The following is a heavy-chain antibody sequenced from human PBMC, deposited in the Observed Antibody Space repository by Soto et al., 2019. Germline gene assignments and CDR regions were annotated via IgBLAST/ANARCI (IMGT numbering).Heavy chain of an antibody. CDR3: ASGPAGVTIGGLLVRSLDY. Sequence: QVQLVQSGAEVKKPGASVKVSCKASGYTFTAYHMHWVRQAPGQGLEWMGRINPDSGDTKYAKKFQGRVTVTRDTTINTAYVEVSRLRSDDTAVYYCASGPAGVTIGGLLVRSLDYWGQGTLVTVAS. CDR2: INPDSGDT. D-gene: IGHD3-16*02. V-gene: IGHV1-2*06. CDR1: GYTFTAYH. J-gene: IGHJ4*02.